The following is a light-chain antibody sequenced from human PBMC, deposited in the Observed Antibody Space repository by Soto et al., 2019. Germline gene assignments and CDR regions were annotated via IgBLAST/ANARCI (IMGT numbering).Light chain of an antibody. CDR2: RAS. CDR3: QQYKSSILT. V-gene: IGKV1-5*03. CDR1: QSISSW. Sequence: DIQMTQSPSTLSASVGDRVTITYRASQSISSWLAWYQQKPGKSPKLLIYRASNLESGVPSRFTGSGSGTEFTLTISSLQPDDFATDYCQQYKSSILTFGPGTKVDIK. J-gene: IGKJ3*01.